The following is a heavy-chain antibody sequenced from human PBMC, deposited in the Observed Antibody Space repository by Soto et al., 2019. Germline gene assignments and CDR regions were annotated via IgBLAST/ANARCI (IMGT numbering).Heavy chain of an antibody. CDR3: ARERYFDGFPADTYYYYYMDV. Sequence: GGSLRLSCAASGFTFSSYWMSWVRQAPGKGLEWVANIKQDGSEKYYVDSVKGRFTISRDNAKNSLYLQMNSLRAEDTAVYYCARERYFDGFPADTYYYYYMDVWGKGTTVTVP. CDR1: GFTFSSYW. V-gene: IGHV3-7*01. J-gene: IGHJ6*03. D-gene: IGHD3-9*01. CDR2: IKQDGSEK.